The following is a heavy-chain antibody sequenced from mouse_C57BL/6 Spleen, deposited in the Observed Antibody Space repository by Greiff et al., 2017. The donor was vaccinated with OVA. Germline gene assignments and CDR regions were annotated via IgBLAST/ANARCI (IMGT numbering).Heavy chain of an antibody. CDR1: GYAFSSSW. D-gene: IGHD2-3*01. Sequence: LVESGPELVKPGASVKISCKASGYAFSSSWMNWVKQRPGKGLEWIGRIYPGDGDTNYNGKFKGKATLTADKSSSTAYMQLSSLTSEDSAVYFCARGGYYDGYPDYWGQGTTLTVSS. V-gene: IGHV1-82*01. CDR3: ARGGYYDGYPDY. CDR2: IYPGDGDT. J-gene: IGHJ2*01.